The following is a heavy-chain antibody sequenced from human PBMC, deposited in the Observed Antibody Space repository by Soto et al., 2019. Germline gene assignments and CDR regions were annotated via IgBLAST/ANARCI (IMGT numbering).Heavy chain of an antibody. CDR1: GFTFSPYT. Sequence: QVQLVESGGGVVQPGRSLRLSCAASGFTFSPYTMDWVRQAPGKGLEWVAVISYDGSTEYSDSVKGRFTISRDNPKNTVYLQMNSLRPEDTAIYYCARGGGFCGGDCYKGGIDYWGQGTLVTVAS. V-gene: IGHV3-30-3*01. J-gene: IGHJ4*02. CDR2: ISYDGSTE. CDR3: ARGGGFCGGDCYKGGIDY. D-gene: IGHD2-21*02.